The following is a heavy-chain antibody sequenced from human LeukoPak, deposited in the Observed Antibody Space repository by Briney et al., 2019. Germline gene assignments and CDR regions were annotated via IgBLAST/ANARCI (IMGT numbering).Heavy chain of an antibody. J-gene: IGHJ6*02. D-gene: IGHD5-18*01. V-gene: IGHV5-51*01. Sequence: GGSLKISCKGSGYIFTNYWIAWVRQMPGKGLEWMGAIYPTDSDTRYSPSFQGQVTISADKSISTAYLQWSSLKASDTAIYYCARSQYGYTFYYYHGMDVWGQGTTVTVSS. CDR1: GYIFTNYW. CDR3: ARSQYGYTFYYYHGMDV. CDR2: IYPTDSDT.